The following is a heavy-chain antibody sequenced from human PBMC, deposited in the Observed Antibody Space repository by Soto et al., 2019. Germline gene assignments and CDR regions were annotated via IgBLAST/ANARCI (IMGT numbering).Heavy chain of an antibody. V-gene: IGHV3-30*18. CDR1: GFTFSSYG. CDR3: AKLCVTTAEYFDY. J-gene: IGHJ4*02. D-gene: IGHD1-1*01. CDR2: ISYDGSNK. Sequence: GGSLRLSCAASGFTFSSYGMHWVRQAPGKGLEWVAVISYDGSNKYYADSVKGRFTISRDNPKNTLYLQMNSLRAEDTAVYYCAKLCVTTAEYFDYWGQGTLVTVSS.